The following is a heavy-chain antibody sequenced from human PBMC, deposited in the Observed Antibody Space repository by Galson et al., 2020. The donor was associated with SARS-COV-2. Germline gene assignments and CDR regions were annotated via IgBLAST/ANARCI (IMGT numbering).Heavy chain of an antibody. Sequence: SETLSLTCTVSGGTVSSSPYYWGWIRQPPGKGLEWVGYIYFSGDTYYNPSLQSRVTISVDTSKNQFSLKLTSLTAADTAVYYCARHEDWGSHIDYWGQGTLVTVSS. J-gene: IGHJ4*02. V-gene: IGHV4-39*01. CDR1: GGTVSSSPYY. CDR3: ARHEDWGSHIDY. CDR2: IYFSGDT. D-gene: IGHD7-27*01.